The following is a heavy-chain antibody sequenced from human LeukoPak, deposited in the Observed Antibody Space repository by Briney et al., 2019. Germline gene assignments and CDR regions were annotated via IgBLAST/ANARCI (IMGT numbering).Heavy chain of an antibody. CDR3: TRGSRGRRDN. Sequence: GASVRVSCKASGYTFTSCDINWVRQATGQGLEWMGWMNPNSGNIGYGQSFQGRITMTRDISIGTAYMELSNLTSEDTAIYYCTRGSRGRRDNWGQGTLFTVSA. CDR1: GYTFTSCD. CDR2: MNPNSGNI. V-gene: IGHV1-8*01. J-gene: IGHJ4*02.